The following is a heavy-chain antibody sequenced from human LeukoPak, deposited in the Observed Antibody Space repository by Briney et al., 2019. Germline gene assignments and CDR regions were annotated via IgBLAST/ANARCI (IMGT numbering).Heavy chain of an antibody. D-gene: IGHD3-22*01. CDR2: ISGSGGST. V-gene: IGHV3-23*01. CDR3: AKTGYYYDSSGYYSY. CDR1: GFTFDDYG. Sequence: GGSLRLSCAASGFTFDDYGMSWVRQAPGKGLEWVSAISGSGGSTYYADSVKGRFTISRDNSKNTLYLQMNSLRAEDTAVYYCAKTGYYYDSSGYYSYWGQGTLVTVSS. J-gene: IGHJ4*02.